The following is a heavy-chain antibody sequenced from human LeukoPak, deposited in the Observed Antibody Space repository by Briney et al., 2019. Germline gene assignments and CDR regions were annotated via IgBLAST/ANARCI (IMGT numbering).Heavy chain of an antibody. CDR3: ARGRYDFWSGYSYYYYYYMDV. D-gene: IGHD3-3*01. V-gene: IGHV4-59*01. CDR2: IYYTGTT. Sequence: PSETLSLTCSVSGGSISIYYWTWIRQIPGKGLEWIGYIYYTGTTNYNPSLKSRVTISVDTSKNQFSLKLSSVTAADTAVYYCARGRYDFWSGYSYYYYYYMDVWGKGTTVTVSS. J-gene: IGHJ6*03. CDR1: GGSISIYY.